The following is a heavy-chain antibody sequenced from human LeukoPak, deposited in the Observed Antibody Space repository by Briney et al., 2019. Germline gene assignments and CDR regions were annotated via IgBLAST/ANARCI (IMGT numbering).Heavy chain of an antibody. CDR1: GGVFTSYA. Sequence: GSSVKVSCKASGGVFTSYAISWVRQAPGQGLEWMGAVIPVFGTLDYAQSFQGRVTFTADESTSTAYMELKNLGSDDTAVYYCARDVGTIFGVVIDRYYYYMDVWGSGTTVTVSS. D-gene: IGHD3-3*01. CDR2: VIPVFGTL. V-gene: IGHV1-69*01. CDR3: ARDVGTIFGVVIDRYYYYMDV. J-gene: IGHJ6*03.